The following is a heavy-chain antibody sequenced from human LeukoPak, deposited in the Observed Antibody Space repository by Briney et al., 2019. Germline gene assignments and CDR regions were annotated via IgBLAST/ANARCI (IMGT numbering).Heavy chain of an antibody. V-gene: IGHV3-74*01. D-gene: IGHD5-18*01. Sequence: GGSLRLSCPASGFTFSSFWIHWVRQPPGKGLVWVSRINSDGSDTIYADSVRDRFTIFRDNAKNTVFLQMNSLRAEDTAVYYCARGGYHHGFVYGGQGTRVTVSS. CDR2: INSDGSDT. J-gene: IGHJ4*02. CDR1: GFTFSSFW. CDR3: ARGGYHHGFVY.